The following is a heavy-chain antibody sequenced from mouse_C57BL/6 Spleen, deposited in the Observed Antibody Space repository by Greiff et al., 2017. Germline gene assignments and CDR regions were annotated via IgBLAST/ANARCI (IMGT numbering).Heavy chain of an antibody. CDR2: IDPSDSET. J-gene: IGHJ1*03. D-gene: IGHD1-1*01. CDR1: GYTFTSYW. CDR3: ARDYYGSSRSYWYFDV. V-gene: IGHV1-52*01. Sequence: QVHVKQPGAELVRPGSSVKLSCKASGYTFTSYWMHWVKQRPIQGLEWIGNIDPSDSETHYTQTFKDKATLTVDKSSSTAYMQLSSLTSEDSAVDYWARDYYGSSRSYWYFDVWGTGTTVTVSS.